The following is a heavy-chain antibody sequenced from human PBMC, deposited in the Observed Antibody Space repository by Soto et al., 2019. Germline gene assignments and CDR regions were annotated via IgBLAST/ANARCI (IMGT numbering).Heavy chain of an antibody. Sequence: ASVKVSCKASGYTFTSYAMHWVRQAPGQRLEWMGWINAGNGNTKYSQKFQGRVTITRDTSASTAYMELSSLRSEDTAVYYCTADRAEMPTITIAYWGQGSLVTVSS. CDR1: GYTFTSYA. CDR3: TADRAEMPTITIAY. D-gene: IGHD3-3*01. V-gene: IGHV1-3*01. CDR2: INAGNGNT. J-gene: IGHJ4*02.